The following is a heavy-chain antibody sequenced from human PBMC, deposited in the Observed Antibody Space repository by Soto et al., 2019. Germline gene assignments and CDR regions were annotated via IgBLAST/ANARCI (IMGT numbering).Heavy chain of an antibody. Sequence: EVQLVESGGGLGKPGGSLRLSCAASGFTFSSYSMNWVRQAPGKGLEWVSSISSSSSYIYYADSVKGRFTISRDNAKNSLYLQMNSLRPEDTAVYDCARALEPVTIAADWGYWGQGTLVTVSS. CDR1: GFTFSSYS. CDR3: ARALEPVTIAADWGY. CDR2: ISSSSSYI. D-gene: IGHD6-13*01. J-gene: IGHJ4*02. V-gene: IGHV3-21*01.